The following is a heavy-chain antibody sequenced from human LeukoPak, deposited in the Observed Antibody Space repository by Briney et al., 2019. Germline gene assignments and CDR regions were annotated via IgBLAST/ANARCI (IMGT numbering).Heavy chain of an antibody. CDR1: GGSISSYY. V-gene: IGHV4-59*01. D-gene: IGHD6-19*01. J-gene: IGHJ3*02. CDR3: ARGQWLPWDAFDI. Sequence: SETLSLTCTVSGGSISSYYWSWIRQPPGKGLEWIGYIYHSGSTNYDPSLKSRVTISVDTSKNQFPLRLTSVTAADTAVYYCARGQWLPWDAFDIWGQGTMVTVSS. CDR2: IYHSGST.